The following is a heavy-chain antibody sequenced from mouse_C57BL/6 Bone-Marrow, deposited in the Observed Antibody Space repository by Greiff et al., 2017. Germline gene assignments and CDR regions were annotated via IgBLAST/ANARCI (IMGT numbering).Heavy chain of an antibody. V-gene: IGHV14-4*01. D-gene: IGHD2-2*01. J-gene: IGHJ1*03. Sequence: EVKLLQSGAELVRPGASVKLSCTASGFNIKDDYMHWVKQRPEQGLEWIGWIDPENGDTAYASKFQGKATLTADTSSNTAYMQLSSLTSEDTAVYYCTTVYYGYGEPPYWYFAVWGTGTTVTVSS. CDR2: IDPENGDT. CDR1: GFNIKDDY. CDR3: TTVYYGYGEPPYWYFAV.